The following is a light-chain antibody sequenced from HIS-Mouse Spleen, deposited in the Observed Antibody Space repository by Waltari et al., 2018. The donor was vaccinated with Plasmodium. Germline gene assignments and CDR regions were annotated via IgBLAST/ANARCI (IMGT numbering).Light chain of an antibody. CDR3: QQYGSSPYT. CDR1: QSVSSSY. J-gene: IGKJ2*01. CDR2: GAS. V-gene: IGKV3-20*01. Sequence: EIVLTQSPGTLSLSPGERATLSCRASQSVSSSYLAWYQQKPGQAPRLLNYGASSRATGIPDRFSGSGSGIDFTLTISRLEPEDFAVYYCQQYGSSPYTFGQGTKLEIK.